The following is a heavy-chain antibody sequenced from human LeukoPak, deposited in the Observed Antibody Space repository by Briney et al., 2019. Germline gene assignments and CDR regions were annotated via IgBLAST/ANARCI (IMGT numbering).Heavy chain of an antibody. V-gene: IGHV4-30-2*01. CDR2: IYHSGST. Sequence: SQTLSLTCALSGGSISSGGYSWSWIRQPPGKGLERIGYIYHSGSTYYNPSLKRRVTLSVDRSKNQFSRKLSSVTAADTAVYYCARVVAHPLDYWRQGPLVTVSS. J-gene: IGHJ4*02. CDR3: ARVVAHPLDY. CDR1: GGSISSGGYS.